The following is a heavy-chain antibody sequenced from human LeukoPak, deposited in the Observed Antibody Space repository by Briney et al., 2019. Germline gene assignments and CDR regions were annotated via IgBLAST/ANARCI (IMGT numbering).Heavy chain of an antibody. D-gene: IGHD2-8*01. V-gene: IGHV4-59*01. CDR2: IRYDGTT. CDR3: AKYGSPSGPNWLDP. J-gene: IGHJ5*02. Sequence: SETLSLTCTVSGGSITCYWWSWIRQPPGKGLEWIANIRYDGTTYFNPSLNSRLTISVDTSKNQFSMKLSSMSAADTAMYYCAKYGSPSGPNWLDPWGRGTLVTVSS. CDR1: GGSITCYW.